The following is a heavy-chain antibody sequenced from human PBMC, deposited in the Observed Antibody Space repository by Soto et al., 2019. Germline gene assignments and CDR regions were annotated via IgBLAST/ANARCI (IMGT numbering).Heavy chain of an antibody. CDR3: ARDLAAAGAFEC. V-gene: IGHV1-18*01. D-gene: IGHD6-13*01. J-gene: IGHJ4*02. Sequence: QVQLVQSGAEVKKPGASVKVSCKASGYTFTNYAFSWVRKAPGQGLEWMGWISAYNGNTNYPQKLQGRVTMTADTATSTAYMQLRSPRSDDTAVYYCARDLAAAGAFECWGQGTRVTVSS. CDR2: ISAYNGNT. CDR1: GYTFTNYA.